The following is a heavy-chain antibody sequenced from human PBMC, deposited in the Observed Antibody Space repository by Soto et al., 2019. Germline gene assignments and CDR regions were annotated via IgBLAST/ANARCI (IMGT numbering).Heavy chain of an antibody. J-gene: IGHJ6*02. Sequence: QITLKESGPTLVKPTQTLTLTCTFSGFSLSTGGVGVGWIRQPPGKALEWLALIYWDDDKRYSPSLKSRLTVPKDTSKHQVVLTMTNTDTVDTATYYCAHSRCGGDCLRSYSSHYYYGMDVWGQGTTVTVS. V-gene: IGHV2-5*02. D-gene: IGHD2-21*02. CDR1: GFSLSTGGVG. CDR3: AHSRCGGDCLRSYSSHYYYGMDV. CDR2: IYWDDDK.